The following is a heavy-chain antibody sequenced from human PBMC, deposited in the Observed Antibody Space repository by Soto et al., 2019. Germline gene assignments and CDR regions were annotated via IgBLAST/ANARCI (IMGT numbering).Heavy chain of an antibody. CDR1: GGSISFGGYY. CDR2: IYYSGSA. D-gene: IGHD2-8*01. CDR3: VRLIGNSWLDT. V-gene: IGHV4-31*08. Sequence: SETLSISCTVSGGSISFGGYYWSWIRRHPEKGLEWIGYIYYSGSAYYHPSLKSRITISPDTSNNQVSLQLNSVTPDDTAVYYCVRLIGNSWLDTCGQGTLVTVSS. J-gene: IGHJ5*02.